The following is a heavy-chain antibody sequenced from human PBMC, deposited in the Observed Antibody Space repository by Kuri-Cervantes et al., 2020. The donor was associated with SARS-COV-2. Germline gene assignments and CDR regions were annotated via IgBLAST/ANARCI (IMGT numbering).Heavy chain of an antibody. V-gene: IGHV3-11*04. CDR2: ISSRGSTI. CDR3: ERRVTFYYYMDV. J-gene: IGHJ6*03. D-gene: IGHD2/OR15-2a*01. CDR1: GFTFSDYY. Sequence: GESLKISCAASGFTFSDYYMSWIRQAPGKGLEWVSYISSRGSTIYYADSVKGRFTISRDNAKNSLYLQMNSLRAEDTAEYYCERRVTFYYYMDVWGKGTTVT.